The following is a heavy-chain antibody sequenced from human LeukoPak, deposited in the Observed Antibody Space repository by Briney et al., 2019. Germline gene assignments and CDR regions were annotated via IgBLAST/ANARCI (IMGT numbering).Heavy chain of an antibody. D-gene: IGHD3-10*01. V-gene: IGHV3-48*02. Sequence: GGSLRLSCAASGFTFSSYSINWVRQAPGKGLEWVSYISSSSSTIYYAGSVKGRFTISRDNAKNSLYLQMNSLRDEDTAVYYCARERRSWVRFDYWGQGTLVTVSS. CDR2: ISSSSSTI. J-gene: IGHJ4*02. CDR1: GFTFSSYS. CDR3: ARERRSWVRFDY.